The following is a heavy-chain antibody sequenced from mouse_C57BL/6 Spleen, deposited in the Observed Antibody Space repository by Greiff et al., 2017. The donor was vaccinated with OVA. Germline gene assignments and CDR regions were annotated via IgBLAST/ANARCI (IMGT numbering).Heavy chain of an antibody. Sequence: QVQLQQSGPGLVQPSQSLSITCTVSGFSLTSYGVHWVRQSPGKGLEWLGVIWSGGSTDYNAAFISRLSISKDNSKSRVFFTMNSLQADDTAIYYCARNGGYYFDYWGQGTTLTVSS. CDR3: ARNGGYYFDY. CDR1: GFSLTSYG. CDR2: IWSGGST. V-gene: IGHV2-2*01. J-gene: IGHJ2*01.